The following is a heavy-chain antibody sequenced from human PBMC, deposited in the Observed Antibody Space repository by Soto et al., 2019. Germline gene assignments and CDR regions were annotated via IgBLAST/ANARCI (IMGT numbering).Heavy chain of an antibody. CDR3: GRGKTGYDYIWGSYRYTSDY. D-gene: IGHD3-16*02. CDR1: GYTFTSYD. J-gene: IGHJ4*02. V-gene: IGHV1-8*01. CDR2: MNPNSGNT. Sequence: ASVKVSCKASGYTFTSYDINWVRQATGQGLEWMGWMNPNSGNTGYAQKFQGRVTMTRNTSISTAYMELSSLRSEDTAVYYCGRGKTGYDYIWGSYRYTSDYWGQGTLVTVSS.